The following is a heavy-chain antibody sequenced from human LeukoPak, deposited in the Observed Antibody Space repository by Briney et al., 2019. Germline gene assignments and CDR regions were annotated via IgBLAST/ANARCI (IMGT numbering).Heavy chain of an antibody. CDR2: IWSDGTNR. CDR3: AKDAQRGFDYSNSLDN. CDR1: GFTFSHYG. Sequence: GRFLRLSCATSGFTFSHYGMHWVRQAPGKGLEWVAVIWSDGTNRYYGDPVKGRFTISRDNFQRTVYLQMNSLRAEDTAVYYCAKDAQRGFDYSNSLDNWGQGTLVTVSS. V-gene: IGHV3-33*06. J-gene: IGHJ4*02. D-gene: IGHD4-11*01.